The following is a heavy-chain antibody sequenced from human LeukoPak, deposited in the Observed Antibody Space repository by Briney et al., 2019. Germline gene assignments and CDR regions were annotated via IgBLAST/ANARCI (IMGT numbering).Heavy chain of an antibody. Sequence: QPGGSLRLSCAASGFTFSSYAMSWVRQAPGKGLEWVSVIYTGGTVHYADSVKGRFTISRDDSKNTLYLQMSHLRAEDTAVYYCARASTKSPLRFVLLFDHWGQGTLVTVSS. D-gene: IGHD3-10*01. CDR2: IYTGGTV. CDR3: ARASTKSPLRFVLLFDH. CDR1: GFTFSSYA. V-gene: IGHV3-23*03. J-gene: IGHJ4*02.